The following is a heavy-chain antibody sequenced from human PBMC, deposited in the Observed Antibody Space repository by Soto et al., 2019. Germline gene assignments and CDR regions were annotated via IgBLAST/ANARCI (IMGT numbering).Heavy chain of an antibody. V-gene: IGHV3-20*04. CDR2: INWNGGST. D-gene: IGHD6-13*01. CDR3: ARGSKRQQLGPFDY. Sequence: PGGSLRLSCAASGFTFDDYGMSWVRQAPGKGLEWVSGINWNGGSTGYADSVKGRFTISRDNAKNSLYLQMNSLRAEDTALYYCARGSKRQQLGPFDYWGQGTLVTVSS. J-gene: IGHJ4*02. CDR1: GFTFDDYG.